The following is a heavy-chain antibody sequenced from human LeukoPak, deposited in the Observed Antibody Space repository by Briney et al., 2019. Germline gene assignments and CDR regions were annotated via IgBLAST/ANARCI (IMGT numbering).Heavy chain of an antibody. CDR1: GFTFSSYA. J-gene: IGHJ4*02. CDR3: AKDRAQQLVLDF. V-gene: IGHV3-23*01. D-gene: IGHD6-13*01. Sequence: GGSLTLSCAASGFTFSSYAMSWVRQAPGQGLDLVSAVIGSGSSTSYAASVKGRFTISRGHSKNTLFLQMNSLRAEDTAVYYCAKDRAQQLVLDFWGQGTLVTVSS. CDR2: VIGSGSST.